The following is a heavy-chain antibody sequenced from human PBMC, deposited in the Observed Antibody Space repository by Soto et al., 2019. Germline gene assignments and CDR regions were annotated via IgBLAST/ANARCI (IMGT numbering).Heavy chain of an antibody. CDR2: ISAYNGNT. J-gene: IGHJ6*03. V-gene: IGHV1-18*01. CDR3: ARAATLKYYDFWSGYYTAYYYYYMDV. D-gene: IGHD3-3*01. CDR1: GYTFTSYG. Sequence: GASVKVSCKASGYTFTSYGISWVRQAPGQGLEWMGWISAYNGNTNYAQKLQGRVTMTTDTSTSTAYMELRSLRSDDTAVYYCARAATLKYYDFWSGYYTAYYYYYMDVWGKGTTVTVSS.